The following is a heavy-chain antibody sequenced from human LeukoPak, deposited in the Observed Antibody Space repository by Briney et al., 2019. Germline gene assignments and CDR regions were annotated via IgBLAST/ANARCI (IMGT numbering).Heavy chain of an antibody. V-gene: IGHV3-21*01. CDR2: ISSSSSYI. D-gene: IGHD1-1*01. J-gene: IGHJ4*02. CDR1: GFTFSSYS. CDR3: ARGGSTTYDY. Sequence: GGSLRLSCAASGFTFSSYSMNWVRQAPGKGLEWVSSISSSSSYIYHADSVKGRFTISRDNAKNSLYLHMNSLTAEDTAVYYCARGGSTTYDYWGQGALVTVSS.